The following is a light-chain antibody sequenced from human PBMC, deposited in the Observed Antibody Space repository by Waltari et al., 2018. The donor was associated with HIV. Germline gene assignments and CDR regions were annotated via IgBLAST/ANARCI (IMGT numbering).Light chain of an antibody. CDR2: DVS. CDR1: SSDVGAYNF. CDR3: GSYKSSSTLV. J-gene: IGLJ3*02. V-gene: IGLV2-14*03. Sequence: QSALTQPASVSGSPGQSITISCTGTSSDVGAYNFVSWYQQHPGKAPKLMIYDVSSRPSGVSDRFSGSKSGNTASLTISGLQAEDEADYYCGSYKSSSTLVFGGGTKLTVL.